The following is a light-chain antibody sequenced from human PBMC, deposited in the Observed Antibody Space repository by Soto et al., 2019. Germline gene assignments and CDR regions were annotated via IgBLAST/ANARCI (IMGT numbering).Light chain of an antibody. V-gene: IGKV1-5*03. CDR2: KAS. J-gene: IGKJ1*01. CDR3: QQFDSSWT. CDR1: QSISTW. Sequence: QMTQSPSTLSASVGDRVTITCRASQSISTWLAWYQQKPGKAPKPLIYKASSLESGVPSRFSSSGSGTEFTLTISNLQPDDFATYYCQQFDSSWTFAQGNKVEIK.